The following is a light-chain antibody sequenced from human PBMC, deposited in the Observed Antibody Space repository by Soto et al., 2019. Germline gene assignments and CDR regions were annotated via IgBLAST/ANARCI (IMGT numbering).Light chain of an antibody. Sequence: DIQMTQSPSSLSAFVGDRVTISCRASQYISSWLSWYQQKPGKAPQSLIYAASNLRSGVPSRFSGSGSGTDFTLTINSLQPEDAATYYCQQYTSNPLTFGGGTKVEL. CDR1: QYISSW. J-gene: IGKJ4*01. CDR2: AAS. V-gene: IGKV1D-16*01. CDR3: QQYTSNPLT.